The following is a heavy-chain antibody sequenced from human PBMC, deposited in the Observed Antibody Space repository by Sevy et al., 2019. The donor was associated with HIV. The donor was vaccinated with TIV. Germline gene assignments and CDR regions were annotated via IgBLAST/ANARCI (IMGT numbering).Heavy chain of an antibody. Sequence: GGSLRLSCEAFGFSFNNYCMSWVRQAPGKGLEWVVNIKQDGSEKYYVDSVKGRFTISRDNAKNSLYLHMNSLRVEDTAGYYLAGPGGPGGDWYFDLWGRGTLVTVSS. CDR2: IKQDGSEK. V-gene: IGHV3-7*03. CDR1: GFSFNNYC. CDR3: AGPGGPGGDWYFDL. J-gene: IGHJ2*01. D-gene: IGHD3-10*01.